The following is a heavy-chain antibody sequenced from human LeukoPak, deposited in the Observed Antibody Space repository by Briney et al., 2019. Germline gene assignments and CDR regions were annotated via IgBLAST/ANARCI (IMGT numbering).Heavy chain of an antibody. D-gene: IGHD4-23*01. V-gene: IGHV3-66*01. CDR3: VKDIQVTY. J-gene: IGHJ4*02. CDR1: GFTVSSNY. Sequence: GGSLRLSCAASGFTVSSNYMSWVRQAPGKGLEWVSVIYSGGSTYYADSVKGRFTISRDNSKNTLFLQMNSLRAEDTAMYYCVKDIQVTYWGQGTLVTVSS. CDR2: IYSGGST.